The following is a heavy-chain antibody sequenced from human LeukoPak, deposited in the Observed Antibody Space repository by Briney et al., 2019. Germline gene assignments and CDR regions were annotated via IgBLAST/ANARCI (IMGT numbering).Heavy chain of an antibody. J-gene: IGHJ6*02. D-gene: IGHD1-1*01. CDR3: AKRMEYYYGMDV. CDR2: ISYDGTNK. CDR1: GFTFSRHD. V-gene: IGHV3-30*18. Sequence: PGRSLRLSCAASGFTFSRHDMHWVRQAPGRGLEWVALISYDGTNKYYEDSVKGRFTISRDNSKNTLYLQMNSLRPEDTAVYYCAKRMEYYYGMDVWGQGTTVTVSS.